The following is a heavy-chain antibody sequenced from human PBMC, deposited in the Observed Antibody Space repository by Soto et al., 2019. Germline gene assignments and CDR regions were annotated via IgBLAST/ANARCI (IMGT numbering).Heavy chain of an antibody. Sequence: QVQLVQSGAEVKKPGASVKVSCKAIGYSFTSHYMHWVRQAPGQGLAWMGTIFPGGVNIAYAQKVKARATMTTETSTSTVYMELKSLPSEATAVDYCAIDQSWHELVWWFDPWGQGTLVTVSS. CDR3: AIDQSWHELVWWFDP. J-gene: IGHJ5*02. CDR2: IFPGGVNI. V-gene: IGHV1-46*03. D-gene: IGHD6-13*01. CDR1: GYSFTSHY.